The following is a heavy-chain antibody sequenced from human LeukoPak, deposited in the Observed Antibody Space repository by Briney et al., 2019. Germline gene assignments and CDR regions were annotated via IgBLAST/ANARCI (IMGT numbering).Heavy chain of an antibody. CDR1: GFTFTSYW. Sequence: PGGSLRLSGAASGFTFTSYWMSWVRQAPGKGLAWVANINQDGSEKYYVDTVKGRFTISRDNARNSLHLQMNSLRAEDTAVYYCVRDSSTPDYWGQGTLVTVSS. CDR3: VRDSSTPDY. J-gene: IGHJ4*02. D-gene: IGHD3-10*01. V-gene: IGHV3-7*01. CDR2: INQDGSEK.